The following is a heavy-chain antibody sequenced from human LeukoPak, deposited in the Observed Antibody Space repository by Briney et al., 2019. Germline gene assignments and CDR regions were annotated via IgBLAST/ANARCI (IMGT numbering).Heavy chain of an antibody. J-gene: IGHJ6*03. CDR2: VSQDGRNN. Sequence: GGSLRLSCAASGFTFNRHPIHWARQTPGKGLEWVAGVSQDGRNNYYTDSVKGRFTISRDNANNALSLQMNSLRVEDTAVYYCARQGSSLNYYHTYMDVWGNGTTVIVSS. CDR3: ARQGSSLNYYHTYMDV. V-gene: IGHV3-30*10. CDR1: GFTFNRHP. D-gene: IGHD6-6*01.